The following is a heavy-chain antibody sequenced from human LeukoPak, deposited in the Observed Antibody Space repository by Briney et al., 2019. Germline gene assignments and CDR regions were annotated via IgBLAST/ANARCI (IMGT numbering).Heavy chain of an antibody. Sequence: GGSLRLSRAASGFTFSSYAMSWVRQAPGKGLEWVSAISGSGGSTYYADSVKGRFTISRDNSKNTLYLQMNSLRAEDTAVYYCAKDTTYYYDSSGYYSTDYFDYWGQGTLVTVSS. CDR3: AKDTTYYYDSSGYYSTDYFDY. V-gene: IGHV3-23*01. J-gene: IGHJ4*02. D-gene: IGHD3-22*01. CDR2: ISGSGGST. CDR1: GFTFSSYA.